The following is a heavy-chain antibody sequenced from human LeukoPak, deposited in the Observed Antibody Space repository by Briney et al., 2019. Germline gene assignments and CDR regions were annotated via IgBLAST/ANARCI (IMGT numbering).Heavy chain of an antibody. J-gene: IGHJ5*02. D-gene: IGHD3-9*01. CDR1: GGSISSSSYY. CDR2: IYYSGST. V-gene: IGHV4-39*01. CDR3: ARREPYYDIS. Sequence: SETLSLTCTVSGGSISSSSYYWGWIRQPPGKGLGWIGSIYYSGSTYYNPSLKSRVTISVDTSKNQFSLKLSSVTAADTAVYYCARREPYYDISWGQGTLVTVSS.